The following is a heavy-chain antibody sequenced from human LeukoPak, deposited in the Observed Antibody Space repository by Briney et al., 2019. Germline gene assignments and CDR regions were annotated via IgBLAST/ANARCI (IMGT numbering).Heavy chain of an antibody. CDR2: INPNSGGT. CDR3: ARGVYYDSSGYYIKPYFDY. CDR1: GYTFSSYS. Sequence: ASVKVSCKASGYTFSSYSISWVRQAPGQGLEWMGWINPNSGGTNYAQKFQGRVTMTRDTSISTAYMELSRLRSDDTAVYYCARGVYYDSSGYYIKPYFDYWGQGTLVTVSS. D-gene: IGHD3-22*01. J-gene: IGHJ4*02. V-gene: IGHV1-2*02.